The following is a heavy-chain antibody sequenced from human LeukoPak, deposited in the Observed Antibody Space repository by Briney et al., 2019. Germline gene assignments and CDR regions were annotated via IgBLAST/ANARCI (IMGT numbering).Heavy chain of an antibody. CDR1: GGSISSSSYY. Sequence: SETLSLTFTVSGGSISSSSYYWGWIRQPPGKGLEWIGSIYYSGSTYYNPSLKSRVTISVDTSKNQFSLKLSSVTAADTAVYYCARIAAVAGSGFDYWGQGTLVTVSS. CDR3: ARIAAVAGSGFDY. V-gene: IGHV4-39*07. J-gene: IGHJ4*02. CDR2: IYYSGST. D-gene: IGHD6-19*01.